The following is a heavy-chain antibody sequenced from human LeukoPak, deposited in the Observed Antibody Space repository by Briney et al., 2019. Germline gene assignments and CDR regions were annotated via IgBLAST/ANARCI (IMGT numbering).Heavy chain of an antibody. CDR3: ARLSSLANIAARGRTWLDP. V-gene: IGHV4-59*01. Sequence: SETLSLTCTVSGSSINVYYWSWIRQSPGKGLEWIAYISYSGSTNYSPSLKSRVTISVDTSKNQFSLKLSSVTAADTAVYYCARLSSLANIAARGRTWLDPWGQGSLVTVSS. CDR2: ISYSGST. D-gene: IGHD6-6*01. CDR1: GSSINVYY. J-gene: IGHJ5*02.